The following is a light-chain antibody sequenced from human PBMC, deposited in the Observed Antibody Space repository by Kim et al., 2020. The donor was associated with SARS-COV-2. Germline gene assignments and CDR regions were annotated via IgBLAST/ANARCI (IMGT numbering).Light chain of an antibody. CDR2: DVS. CDR3: QKYNSAPWT. Sequence: ASVGDRVTITCRASQDINNYLAWYQQNPGKPPNLLIYDVSDLRPGVPSRFSGSGSGTDFTLTISSLQPEDVATYFCQKYNSAPWTFGQGTKVEIK. J-gene: IGKJ1*01. V-gene: IGKV1-27*01. CDR1: QDINNY.